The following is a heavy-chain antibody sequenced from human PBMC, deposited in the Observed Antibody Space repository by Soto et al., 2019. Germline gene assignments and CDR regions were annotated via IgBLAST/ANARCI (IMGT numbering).Heavy chain of an antibody. Sequence: PSETLSLTCTVSGGSIGSYYWSWIRQPPGKGLEWIGYIYYSGSTNYNPSLKSRVTISVDTSKNQLSLKLSSVTAADTAVYYCARGRSPTYYYGSGSYYFDPWGQGTLVTVSS. V-gene: IGHV4-59*12. CDR2: IYYSGST. CDR1: GGSIGSYY. D-gene: IGHD3-10*01. J-gene: IGHJ5*02. CDR3: ARGRSPTYYYGSGSYYFDP.